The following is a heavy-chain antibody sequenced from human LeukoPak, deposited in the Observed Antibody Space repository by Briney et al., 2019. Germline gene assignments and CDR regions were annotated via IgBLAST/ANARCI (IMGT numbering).Heavy chain of an antibody. Sequence: SETLSLTCTVSGGSISSYYWSWIRQPPGTGLEWIGYIYYTESTYYNPSLKSRVTISVDRSKNQFSLKLSSVTAADTAVYYCASWNSGSYLDYWGQGTLVTVSS. J-gene: IGHJ4*02. V-gene: IGHV4-59*12. CDR1: GGSISSYY. CDR3: ASWNSGSYLDY. D-gene: IGHD3-10*01. CDR2: IYYTEST.